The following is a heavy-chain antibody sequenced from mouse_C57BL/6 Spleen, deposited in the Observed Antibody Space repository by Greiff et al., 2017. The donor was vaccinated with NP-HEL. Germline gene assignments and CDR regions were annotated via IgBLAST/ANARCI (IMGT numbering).Heavy chain of an antibody. J-gene: IGHJ4*01. V-gene: IGHV1-52*01. CDR1: GYTFTSYW. CDR2: IDPSDSET. CDR3: ARGPSYGSSLYYAMDY. Sequence: QVQLQQPGAELVRPGSSVKLSCKASGYTFTSYWMHWVKQRPIQGLEWIGNIDPSDSETHYNQKFKDKATLTVDKSSSTAYMQLSSLTSEDSAVYYCARGPSYGSSLYYAMDYWGQGTSVTVSS. D-gene: IGHD1-1*01.